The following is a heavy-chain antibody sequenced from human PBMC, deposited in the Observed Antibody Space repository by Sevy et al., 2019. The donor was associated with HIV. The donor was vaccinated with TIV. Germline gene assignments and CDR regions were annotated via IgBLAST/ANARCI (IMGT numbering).Heavy chain of an antibody. V-gene: IGHV3-23*01. CDR3: ANYYGSGSYSPRYMDV. CDR2: ISGSGGST. J-gene: IGHJ6*03. D-gene: IGHD3-10*01. Sequence: GGSLRLSCAASGFTFSSYAMSWVRQAPGKGLEWVSAISGSGGSTYYADSVKGRFTISRDNPKNTLYLQMNSLRAEDTSVYYCANYYGSGSYSPRYMDVWGKGTTVTVSS. CDR1: GFTFSSYA.